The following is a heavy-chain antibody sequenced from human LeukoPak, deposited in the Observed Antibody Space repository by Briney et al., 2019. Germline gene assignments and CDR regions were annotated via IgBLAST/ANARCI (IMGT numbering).Heavy chain of an antibody. D-gene: IGHD6-19*01. J-gene: IGHJ3*02. CDR2: IIATGGST. CDR1: GFTFSSYA. CDR3: AKGKTSGWDQDAFDI. V-gene: IGHV3-23*01. Sequence: GGSLRRSCAAAGFTFSSYAMSWVRQAPGKGLEWVSRIIATGGSTYYADSVRGRFAISRDNSKNTLYLQLNSLRVEDTAVYYCAKGKTSGWDQDAFDIWGQGTMVTVSS.